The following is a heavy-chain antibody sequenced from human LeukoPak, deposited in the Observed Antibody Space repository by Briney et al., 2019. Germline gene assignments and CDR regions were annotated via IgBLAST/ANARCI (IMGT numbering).Heavy chain of an antibody. CDR1: GYNFTGYY. CDR3: ARDGGLYDYVWGSYRPKFDY. V-gene: IGHV1-18*04. J-gene: IGHJ4*02. D-gene: IGHD3-16*02. Sequence: APVKVSCKASGYNFTGYYMHWVRQAPGQGLEWMGWIRTYSGDTNYAQRVQGRVTMTTDTSTSTAYMELRSLRSDDTAVYYCARDGGLYDYVWGSYRPKFDYWGQGTLVTVSS. CDR2: IRTYSGDT.